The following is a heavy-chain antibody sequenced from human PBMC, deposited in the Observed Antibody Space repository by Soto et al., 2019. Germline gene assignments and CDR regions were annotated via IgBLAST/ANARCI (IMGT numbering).Heavy chain of an antibody. CDR3: ARDRAAGGY. D-gene: IGHD6-13*01. CDR1: GFSSSNYE. Sequence: PGGALRLSCAASGFSSSNYEMNWVRQAPGKGLEWVAYISSGGDTIHYADSVRGRFTVSRDNARNSLSLQMNTLRVEDTALYYCARDRAAGGYWGQGTLVTVSS. J-gene: IGHJ4*02. V-gene: IGHV3-48*03. CDR2: ISSGGDTI.